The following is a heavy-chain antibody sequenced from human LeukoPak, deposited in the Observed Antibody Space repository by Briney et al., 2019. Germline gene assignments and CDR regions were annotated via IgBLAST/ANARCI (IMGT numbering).Heavy chain of an antibody. D-gene: IGHD4-17*01. CDR3: ARAPGGFHGDYSPIAY. V-gene: IGHV3-30-3*01. CDR1: GFTFRSYA. J-gene: IGHJ4*02. CDR2: TSDDGSAK. Sequence: GGSLRLSCAASGFTFRSYAMHWVRQAPGKGLQWLALTSDDGSAKYYADSVKGRFTISRDNSQNTLYLQMNSLRADETAIYYCARAPGGFHGDYSPIAYRGQGTLVTVSS.